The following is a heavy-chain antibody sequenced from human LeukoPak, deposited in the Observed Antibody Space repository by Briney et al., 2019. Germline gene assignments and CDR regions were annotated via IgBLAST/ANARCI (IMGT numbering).Heavy chain of an antibody. J-gene: IGHJ4*02. Sequence: PGRSLRLSCAASGFTFNKYGMHWVRQAPGKGLEWVAVIWYDGSNKYYADSVKGRFTISRDNSKNTLYLQMNSLRAEDTAVYYCARDWTETGELLYYWGQGTLVTVSS. CDR3: ARDWTETGELLYY. CDR2: IWYDGSNK. CDR1: GFTFNKYG. D-gene: IGHD3-10*01. V-gene: IGHV3-33*01.